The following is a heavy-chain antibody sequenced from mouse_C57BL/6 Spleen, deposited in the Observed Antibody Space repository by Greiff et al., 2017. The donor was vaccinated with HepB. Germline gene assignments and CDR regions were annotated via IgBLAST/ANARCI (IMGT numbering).Heavy chain of an antibody. D-gene: IGHD1-1*01. J-gene: IGHJ1*03. Sequence: VKLMESGAELARPGASVKMSCKASGYTFTSYTMHWVKQRPGQGLEWIGYINPSSGYTKYNQKFKDKATLTADKSSSTAYMQLSSLTSEDSAVYYCAREGSSPYWYFDVWGTGTTVTVSS. CDR3: AREGSSPYWYFDV. CDR1: GYTFTSYT. V-gene: IGHV1-4*01. CDR2: INPSSGYT.